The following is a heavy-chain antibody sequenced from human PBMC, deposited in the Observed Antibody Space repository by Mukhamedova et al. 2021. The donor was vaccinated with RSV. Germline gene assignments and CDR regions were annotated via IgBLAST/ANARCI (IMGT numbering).Heavy chain of an antibody. J-gene: IGHJ4*02. V-gene: IGHV3-23*01. Sequence: YNAEYMGGRFTISRDNSKNTLYLQMNSLRGEDTAVYFCAKDRTWYSDWYSGVASFESWGQGTLVTVSS. D-gene: IGHD6-19*01. CDR3: AKDRTWYSDWYSGVASFES.